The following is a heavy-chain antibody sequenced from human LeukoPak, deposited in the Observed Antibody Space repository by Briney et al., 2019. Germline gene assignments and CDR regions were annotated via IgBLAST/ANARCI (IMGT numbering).Heavy chain of an antibody. Sequence: GRSLRLSCAASGFTFSTQGMHWGRQAPGKGLEWVAVISYDGSKKYYADSVKGRFTISRDNSKNTLLLQMNSLRSEDTAVYYCAAVGDLLNAWGQGTLVTVSS. D-gene: IGHD6-19*01. J-gene: IGHJ4*02. CDR2: ISYDGSKK. CDR1: GFTFSTQG. V-gene: IGHV3-30*03. CDR3: AAVGDLLNA.